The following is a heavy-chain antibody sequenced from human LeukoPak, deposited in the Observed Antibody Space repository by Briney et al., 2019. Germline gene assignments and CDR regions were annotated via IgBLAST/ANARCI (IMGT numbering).Heavy chain of an antibody. CDR1: GFTFSSYW. CDR3: ARGIPYDVLTGYYTPFDY. V-gene: IGHV3-7*01. CDR2: IKQDGSEK. D-gene: IGHD3-9*01. J-gene: IGHJ4*02. Sequence: GGSLRLSCAASGFTFSSYWMHWVRQTPGKGLEWVANIKQDGSEKYYVDSVKGRFTISRDNAKNSLYLQMNSLRAEDTAVYYRARGIPYDVLTGYYTPFDYWGQGTLVTVSS.